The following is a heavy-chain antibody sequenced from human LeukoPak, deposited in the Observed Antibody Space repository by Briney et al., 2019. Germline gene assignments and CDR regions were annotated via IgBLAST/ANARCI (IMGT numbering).Heavy chain of an antibody. V-gene: IGHV4-34*01. D-gene: IGHD3-22*01. J-gene: IGHJ4*02. CDR3: ARGRSAYYYDSSSYPLDY. CDR2: INHSGST. Sequence: SETLSLTRAVYGGSFSGYYWSWIRQPPGKGLEWIGEINHSGSTNYNPSLKSRVTISVDTSKNLFSLKLSSVTAADTAVYYCARGRSAYYYDSSSYPLDYWGQGALVTVSS. CDR1: GGSFSGYY.